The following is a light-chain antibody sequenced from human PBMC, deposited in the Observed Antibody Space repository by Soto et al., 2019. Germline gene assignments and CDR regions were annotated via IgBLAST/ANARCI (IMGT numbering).Light chain of an antibody. CDR1: SSDVGSYDY. J-gene: IGLJ1*01. CDR3: TSYSTGAPYV. V-gene: IGLV2-11*01. CDR2: NVS. Sequence: QSVLIQPPSVSGSPGQSVTISCTGTSSDVGSYDYVSWYQQHPGTVPKPMIYNVSTPPSGVSDRFSGSKSGNTASLTISGLQAEDEADSYCTSYSTGAPYVFGPGTEV.